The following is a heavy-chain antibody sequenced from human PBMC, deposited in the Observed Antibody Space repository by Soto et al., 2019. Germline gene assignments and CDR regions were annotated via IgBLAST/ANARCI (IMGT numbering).Heavy chain of an antibody. CDR2: LYYSWST. Sequence: QVQLQESGPGLVKPSQTLSLTCTVSGGSISSGGYYWSWIRQHPGKGLEWIGYLYYSWSTYYNPSLKSRVNISVDTSKNQFSPKLSSVTAADTAVYYCARGNYYDSSGYYPVYYFDYWGQGTLVNVSS. V-gene: IGHV4-31*03. CDR1: GGSISSGGYY. J-gene: IGHJ4*02. CDR3: ARGNYYDSSGYYPVYYFDY. D-gene: IGHD3-22*01.